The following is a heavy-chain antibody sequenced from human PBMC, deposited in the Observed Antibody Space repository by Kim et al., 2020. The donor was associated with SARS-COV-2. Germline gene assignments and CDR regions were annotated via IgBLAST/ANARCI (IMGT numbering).Heavy chain of an antibody. Sequence: SETLSLTCAVYGGSFSGYYWSWIRQPPGKGLEWIGEINHSGSTNYNPSLKSRVTISVDTSKNQFSLKLSSVTAADTAVYYCAIRGSAPRKIYCSSTSCYQYYYYYGMDVWGQGTTVTVSS. J-gene: IGHJ6*02. CDR1: GGSFSGYY. V-gene: IGHV4-34*01. D-gene: IGHD2-2*01. CDR2: INHSGST. CDR3: AIRGSAPRKIYCSSTSCYQYYYYYGMDV.